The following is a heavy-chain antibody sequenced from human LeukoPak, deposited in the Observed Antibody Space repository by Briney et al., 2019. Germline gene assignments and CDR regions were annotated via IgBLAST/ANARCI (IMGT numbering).Heavy chain of an antibody. CDR2: IYPGDSDT. V-gene: IGHV5-51*01. D-gene: IGHD3-10*01. J-gene: IGHJ3*02. Sequence: GESLKISCKGSGYSFTSDWIGWVRQMPGKGLEWMGIIYPGDSDTRYSPSFQGQVTISADKSISTAYLQWSSLKASDTAMYYCAKQRPYYYGSGSYRAFDIWGQGTMVTVS. CDR1: GYSFTSDW. CDR3: AKQRPYYYGSGSYRAFDI.